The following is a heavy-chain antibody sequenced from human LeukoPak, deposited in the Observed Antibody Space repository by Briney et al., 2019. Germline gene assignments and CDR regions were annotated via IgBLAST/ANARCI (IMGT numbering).Heavy chain of an antibody. CDR2: IYSGGST. Sequence: GGSLRLSCAASGFIVNNKYMSWVRQAPGKGLEWVSVIYSGGSTYYADSVKGRFTISRDNSKNTLYLQMNSLRAEDTAVYYCARDRAYCGGDCYGAFDIWGQGTMVTVSS. CDR1: GFIVNNKY. CDR3: ARDRAYCGGDCYGAFDI. D-gene: IGHD2-21*02. V-gene: IGHV3-53*05. J-gene: IGHJ3*02.